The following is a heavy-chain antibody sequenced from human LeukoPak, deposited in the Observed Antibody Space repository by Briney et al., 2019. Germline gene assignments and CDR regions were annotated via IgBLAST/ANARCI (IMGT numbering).Heavy chain of an antibody. Sequence: GGSLRLSCAASGFTFSSYSMNWVRQAPGKGLEWVSYISGSSSTIYYADSVKGRFTISRDNAKNSLYLEMNSLRAEDTAVYYCARDYYGSGIPHGMDVWGRGTTVTVSS. J-gene: IGHJ6*02. CDR3: ARDYYGSGIPHGMDV. D-gene: IGHD3-10*01. V-gene: IGHV3-48*04. CDR1: GFTFSSYS. CDR2: ISGSSSTI.